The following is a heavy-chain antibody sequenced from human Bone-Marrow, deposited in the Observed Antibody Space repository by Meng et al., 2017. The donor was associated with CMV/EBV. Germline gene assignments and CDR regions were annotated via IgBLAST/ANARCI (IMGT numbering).Heavy chain of an antibody. CDR1: GGSISSSSYY. CDR3: ARRPRVPAARSNFDY. CDR2: INHSGST. V-gene: IGHV4-39*07. J-gene: IGHJ4*02. Sequence: SETLSLTCTVSGGSISSSSYYWGWIRQPPGKGLEWIGEINHSGSTNYNPSLKSRVTISVDTSKNQFSLKLSSVTAADTAVYYCARRPRVPAARSNFDYWSQGTLVTVSS. D-gene: IGHD2-2*01.